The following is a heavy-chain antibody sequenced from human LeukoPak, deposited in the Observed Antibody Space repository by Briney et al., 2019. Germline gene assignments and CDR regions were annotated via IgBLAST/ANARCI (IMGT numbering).Heavy chain of an antibody. J-gene: IGHJ3*02. CDR3: ARGGLQWLGHDGFDI. V-gene: IGHV4-59*12. CDR2: IYYSGST. CDR1: GGSISSYY. D-gene: IGHD6-19*01. Sequence: PSETLSLTCTVSGGSISSYYWSWIRQPPGKGLEWIGYIYYSGSTNYNPSLKSRVTISVDTSKNQFSLKLSSATAADTAVYYCARGGLQWLGHDGFDIWGQGTMVTVSS.